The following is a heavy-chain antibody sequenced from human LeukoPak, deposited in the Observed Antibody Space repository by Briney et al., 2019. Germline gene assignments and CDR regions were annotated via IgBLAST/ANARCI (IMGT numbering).Heavy chain of an antibody. J-gene: IGHJ4*02. CDR2: IYYSGST. CDR3: ARVITTALQFDY. CDR1: GGSISSTNYY. D-gene: IGHD3-10*01. V-gene: IGHV4-39*07. Sequence: SETLSLTCTVSGGSISSTNYYWAWIRQPPGKGLEWIGNIYYSGSTYYNASLNSRITMSIDTSKNRFSLKLSSVTAADTAVYSCARVITTALQFDYWGQGTLVTVSS.